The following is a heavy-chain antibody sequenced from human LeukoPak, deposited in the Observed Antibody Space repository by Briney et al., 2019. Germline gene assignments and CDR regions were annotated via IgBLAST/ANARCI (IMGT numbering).Heavy chain of an antibody. D-gene: IGHD5-12*01. CDR2: INPNSGGT. CDR3: ARAYTGFEAFDY. J-gene: IGHJ4*02. CDR1: GYTFTAYY. V-gene: IGHV1-2*02. Sequence: GASVKVSCKASGYTFTAYYMHWVRQAPGQGLEWMGWINPNSGGTNYAQKFQDRVTMTRDTSISTAYMELSRLRSDDTAMYFCARAYTGFEAFDYWGQGTLVTVSS.